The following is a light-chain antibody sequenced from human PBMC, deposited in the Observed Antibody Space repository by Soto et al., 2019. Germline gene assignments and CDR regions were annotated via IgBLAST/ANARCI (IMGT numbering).Light chain of an antibody. V-gene: IGKV4-1*01. J-gene: IGKJ1*01. CDR1: QSVLFSTNNKNY. CDR2: WAS. Sequence: EIVVTQSPDSLAVSLGERATISCKPSQSVLFSTNNKNYLAWYQQKPGQPPKLLIYWASTRESGVPDRFSGSGSATDFTLTITSVQAEDVAIYYCQQYNSYSTFGQGTKVEIK. CDR3: QQYNSYST.